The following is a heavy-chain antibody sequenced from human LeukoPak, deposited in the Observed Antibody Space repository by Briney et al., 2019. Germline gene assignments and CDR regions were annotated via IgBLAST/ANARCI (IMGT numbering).Heavy chain of an antibody. D-gene: IGHD3-10*01. Sequence: SGTLSLTCAVSGGSISSSNWWSWVRQPPGKGLEWIGSIYYSGSTYYNPSLKSRVTISVDTSKNQFSLKLSSVTAADTAVYYCARHSPTIFDYWGQGTLVTVSS. CDR3: ARHSPTIFDY. CDR1: GGSISSSNW. J-gene: IGHJ4*02. CDR2: IYYSGST. V-gene: IGHV4-4*02.